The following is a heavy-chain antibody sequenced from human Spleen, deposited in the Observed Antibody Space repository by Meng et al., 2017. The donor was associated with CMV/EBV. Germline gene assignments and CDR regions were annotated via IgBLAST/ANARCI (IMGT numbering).Heavy chain of an antibody. V-gene: IGHV3-43*01. CDR1: GFTVSSNY. D-gene: IGHD3-3*01. CDR2: ISWDDGSS. Sequence: GESLKISCTASGFTVSSNYMAWVRQAPGKGLEWVSLISWDDGSSDYADSVKGRFTISRDNSRNSLYLQMSSLKTEDTALYYCARNARGAIFGYVFDIWGQGTMVTVSS. CDR3: ARNARGAIFGYVFDI. J-gene: IGHJ3*02.